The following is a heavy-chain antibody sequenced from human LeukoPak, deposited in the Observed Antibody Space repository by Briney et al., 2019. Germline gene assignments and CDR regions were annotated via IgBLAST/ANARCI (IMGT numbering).Heavy chain of an antibody. V-gene: IGHV3-9*03. CDR1: GFTFDDYA. Sequence: SLRLSCAASGFTFDDYAMHWVRQAPGKGLEWVSGISWNSGSTSYADSVKGRFTISRDNAKNSPYLQMNSLRAEDMALYYCAKDKGDYGGNSGAFDIWGQGTMVTVSS. D-gene: IGHD4-23*01. J-gene: IGHJ3*02. CDR3: AKDKGDYGGNSGAFDI. CDR2: ISWNSGST.